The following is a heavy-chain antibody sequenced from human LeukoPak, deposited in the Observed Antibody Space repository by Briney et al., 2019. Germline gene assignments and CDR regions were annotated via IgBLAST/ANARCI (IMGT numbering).Heavy chain of an antibody. Sequence: SETLSLTCTVSGGSISSYYWSWIRQLPGKGVEWIGYIYYIGSTNYNPSLKSRVTISVDTSKNQFSLKLSSVTAADTAVYYCARMDYYDSSGYYHSAEYFQHWGQGTLVTVSS. CDR1: GGSISSYY. CDR2: IYYIGST. D-gene: IGHD3-22*01. V-gene: IGHV4-59*01. CDR3: ARMDYYDSSGYYHSAEYFQH. J-gene: IGHJ1*01.